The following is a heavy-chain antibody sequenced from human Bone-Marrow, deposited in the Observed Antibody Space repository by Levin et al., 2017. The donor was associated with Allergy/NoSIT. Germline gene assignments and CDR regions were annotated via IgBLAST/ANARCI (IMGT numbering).Heavy chain of an antibody. CDR2: INPNSGGT. J-gene: IGHJ4*02. CDR3: ARGGEPYSSSWYYYFDY. D-gene: IGHD6-13*01. CDR1: GYTFTGYY. Sequence: GESLKISCKASGYTFTGYYMHWVRQAPGQGLEWMGWINPNSGGTNYAQKFQGRVTMTRDTSISTAYMELSRLRSDDTAVYYCARGGEPYSSSWYYYFDYWGQGTLVTVSS. V-gene: IGHV1-2*02.